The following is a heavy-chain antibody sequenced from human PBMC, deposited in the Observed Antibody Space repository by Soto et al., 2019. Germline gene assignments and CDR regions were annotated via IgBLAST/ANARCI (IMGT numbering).Heavy chain of an antibody. Sequence: QVQLVESGGGVVQPGRSLRLSCAASGFTFSSYAMHWVRQAPGKGLEWVAVISYDGSNKYYADSVKGRFTISRDNSKNTLYMQMNSLRAEDTAVYYGARDKAYYGWGSYLKLGMDVWGQVTTVTVSS. J-gene: IGHJ6*02. V-gene: IGHV3-30-3*01. CDR1: GFTFSSYA. CDR2: ISYDGSNK. D-gene: IGHD3-10*01. CDR3: ARDKAYYGWGSYLKLGMDV.